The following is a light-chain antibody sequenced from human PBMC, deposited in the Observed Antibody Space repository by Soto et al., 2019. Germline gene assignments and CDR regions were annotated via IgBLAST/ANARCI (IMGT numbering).Light chain of an antibody. V-gene: IGKV1-12*01. CDR1: QAVSTW. CDR3: QQANSFPRT. J-gene: IGKJ4*01. CDR2: AAS. Sequence: DIQMTQSPSFVFASVGDRVTITCRASQAVSTWLAWYQQKPGDAPKLMIYAASTLQSGVPSLFSGSGSGTDVTLTIRSLQPEDFATYYCQQANSFPRTFVGGTKVEIK.